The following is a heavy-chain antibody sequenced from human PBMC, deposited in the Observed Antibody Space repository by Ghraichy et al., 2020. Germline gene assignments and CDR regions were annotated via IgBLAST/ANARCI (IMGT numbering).Heavy chain of an antibody. J-gene: IGHJ4*02. Sequence: SETLSLTCAVSGYSISSGYYWGWIRQPPGKGLEWIGSIYHSGSTYYNPSLKSRVTISVDTSKNQFSLKLSSVTAADTAVYYCARGPNKWLRFLAAHKYYFDYWGQGTLVTVSS. D-gene: IGHD5-12*01. CDR2: IYHSGST. CDR3: ARGPNKWLRFLAAHKYYFDY. V-gene: IGHV4-38-2*01. CDR1: GYSISSGYY.